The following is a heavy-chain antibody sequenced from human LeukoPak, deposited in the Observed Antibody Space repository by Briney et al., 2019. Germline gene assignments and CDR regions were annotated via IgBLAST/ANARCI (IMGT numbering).Heavy chain of an antibody. V-gene: IGHV4-34*01. J-gene: IGHJ6*02. CDR2: INHSGST. Sequence: SETLSLTCAVYGGSFSGYYWSWIRQPPGKGLEWIGEINHSGSTNYNPSLKSRVTISVDTSKNQFSLKLSSVTAADTAMYYCARGPRYDFWSGYYRYYYGMDVWGQGTTVTVSS. CDR3: ARGPRYDFWSGYYRYYYGMDV. CDR1: GGSFSGYY. D-gene: IGHD3-3*01.